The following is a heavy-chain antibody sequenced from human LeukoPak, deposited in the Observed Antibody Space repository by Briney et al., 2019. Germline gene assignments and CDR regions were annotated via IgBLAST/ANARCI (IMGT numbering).Heavy chain of an antibody. J-gene: IGHJ4*02. V-gene: IGHV3-30*02. Sequence: QPGGSLRLSCAASGFTFSSYEMNWVRQAPGKGLEWVAFIRYDGSKKYYADSVKGRFTISRDNSKNTLSLQMNSLRVEDTAVYYCAKGGYEYDSSGHNYFDYWGQGTLVTVSS. CDR2: IRYDGSKK. CDR1: GFTFSSYE. CDR3: AKGGYEYDSSGHNYFDY. D-gene: IGHD3-22*01.